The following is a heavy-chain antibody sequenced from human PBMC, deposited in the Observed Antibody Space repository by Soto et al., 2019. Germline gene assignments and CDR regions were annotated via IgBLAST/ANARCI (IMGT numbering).Heavy chain of an antibody. CDR2: ISYDGSNK. Sequence: GGSLRLSCAASGFTFSSYAMHWVRQAPGKGLEWVAVISYDGSNKYYADSVKGRFTISRDNSKNTLYLQMNSLRAEDTAVYYCARGGRSDSSSSGYYFDYWGQGTLVTVSS. J-gene: IGHJ4*02. V-gene: IGHV3-30*04. CDR3: ARGGRSDSSSSGYYFDY. CDR1: GFTFSSYA. D-gene: IGHD6-6*01.